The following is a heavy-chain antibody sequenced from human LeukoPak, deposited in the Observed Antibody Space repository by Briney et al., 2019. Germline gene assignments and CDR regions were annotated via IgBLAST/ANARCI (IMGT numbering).Heavy chain of an antibody. Sequence: SQTLSLTCTVSGGSISSGDYYWSWIRQPPGKGLEWIGYIYYSGSTYYNPSLKSRVTISVDTSKNQFSLKLSSVTAADTAVYYCARHITMVRGVIIGDDAFDIWGQGTMVTVSP. J-gene: IGHJ3*02. CDR1: GGSISSGDYY. V-gene: IGHV4-30-4*08. CDR2: IYYSGST. CDR3: ARHITMVRGVIIGDDAFDI. D-gene: IGHD3-10*01.